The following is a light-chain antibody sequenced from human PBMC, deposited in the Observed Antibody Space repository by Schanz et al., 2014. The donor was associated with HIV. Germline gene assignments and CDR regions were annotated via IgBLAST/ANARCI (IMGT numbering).Light chain of an antibody. Sequence: EIVLTQSPDTLSLSPGERGTLSCRASQSVSSSYLAWYQQKPGQAPRLLIYSASSRATGIPDRFSGSGSGTDFTLTISRLEPDDFAVYYCHHYGDSRGTFGGGTEVDI. CDR2: SAS. V-gene: IGKV3-20*01. J-gene: IGKJ4*02. CDR3: HHYGDSRGT. CDR1: QSVSSSY.